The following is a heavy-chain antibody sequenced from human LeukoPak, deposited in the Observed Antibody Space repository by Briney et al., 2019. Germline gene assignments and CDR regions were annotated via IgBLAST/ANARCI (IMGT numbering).Heavy chain of an antibody. V-gene: IGHV3-30*02. CDR1: GFTFSTYG. CDR2: IRYDGSNK. D-gene: IGHD2-8*01. J-gene: IGHJ4*02. Sequence: AGGSLRLSCAASGFTFSTYGMHWVRQAPGKGLEWVAFIRYDGSNKYYADSVKGRITISRDNSKNTLYLQMNSLRAEDTAVYYCAKDGVPSRYFGRNYFDYWGQGTLVTVSS. CDR3: AKDGVPSRYFGRNYFDY.